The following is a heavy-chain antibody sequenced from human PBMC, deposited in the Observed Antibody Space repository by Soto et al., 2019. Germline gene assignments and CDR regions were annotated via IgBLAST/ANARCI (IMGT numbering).Heavy chain of an antibody. V-gene: IGHV1-69*02. CDR1: GGTFSSYT. J-gene: IGHJ1*01. CDR3: ARGLGYCSSTSCSSAEYFQH. D-gene: IGHD2-2*01. Sequence: GASVKVSCKASGGTFSSYTISWVRQAPGQGLEWMGRIIPILGIANYAQKFQGRATITADKSTSTAYMELSSLRSEDTAVYYCARGLGYCSSTSCSSAEYFQHWGQGTLVTVS. CDR2: IIPILGIA.